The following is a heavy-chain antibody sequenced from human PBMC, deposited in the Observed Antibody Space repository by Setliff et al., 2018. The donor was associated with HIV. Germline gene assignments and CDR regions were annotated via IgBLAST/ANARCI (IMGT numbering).Heavy chain of an antibody. V-gene: IGHV3-48*03. J-gene: IGHJ4*02. CDR3: ARPPTRYNNGWFERGGFDY. Sequence: PGGSLRLCCAASGFTFSPYEMNWVRQAPGKGLEWISYISSSSSTMFYADSVKGRFTISRDNAKNSLYLQMNSLRVEDTAVYYCARPPTRYNNGWFERGGFDYWGQGTLVTVSS. D-gene: IGHD6-19*01. CDR1: GFTFSPYE. CDR2: ISSSSSTM.